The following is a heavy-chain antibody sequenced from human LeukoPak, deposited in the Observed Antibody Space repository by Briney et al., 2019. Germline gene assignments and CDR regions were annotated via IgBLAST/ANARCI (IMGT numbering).Heavy chain of an antibody. J-gene: IGHJ4*02. CDR2: ISGSGSST. CDR3: AKGRAGNYYYGSSDY. V-gene: IGHV3-23*01. CDR1: GFTFSSYG. D-gene: IGHD3-22*01. Sequence: PGGTLRLSCAASGFTFSSYGMSWVRQAPGKGLEWVSAISGSGSSTYYAASVKGRFTISRDNSKNTLYLQMNSLRAEDTAVYYCAKGRAGNYYYGSSDYWGQGTLVTVSS.